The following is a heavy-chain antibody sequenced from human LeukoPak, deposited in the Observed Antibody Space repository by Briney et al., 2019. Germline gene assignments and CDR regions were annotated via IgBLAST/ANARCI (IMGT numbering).Heavy chain of an antibody. Sequence: ASVKVSCKASGYTVSRYYIHWVRQAPGQGLEWMGIINPSGGGTPYAQKLQGRVTMTRDTSTSTVYMELSSLRSEDTAVYYCARGGDDHAFDIWGQGTMVTVSS. CDR1: GYTVSRYY. CDR2: INPSGGGT. J-gene: IGHJ3*02. CDR3: ARGGDDHAFDI. D-gene: IGHD3-10*01. V-gene: IGHV1-46*01.